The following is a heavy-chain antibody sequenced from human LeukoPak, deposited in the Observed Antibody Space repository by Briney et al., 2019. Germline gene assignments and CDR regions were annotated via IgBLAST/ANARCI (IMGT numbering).Heavy chain of an antibody. V-gene: IGHV3-66*01. J-gene: IGHJ5*02. D-gene: IGHD3-10*01. CDR2: ISGDGIT. CDR3: ARGGLCYGSRSQYNWFDP. CDR1: GFAVSHNY. Sequence: GGSLRLSCAASGFAVSHNYMSWVRQAPGKGLEWVSIISGDGITYYADPVKGRFIISRDNSKNTLYLQMNSLRAEDTAMYYCARGGLCYGSRSQYNWFDPWGQGTLVTVSS.